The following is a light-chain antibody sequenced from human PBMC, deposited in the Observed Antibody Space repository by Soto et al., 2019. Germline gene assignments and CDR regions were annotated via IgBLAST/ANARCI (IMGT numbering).Light chain of an antibody. V-gene: IGLV2-14*01. CDR1: SSDVGGYNY. CDR3: SSYTSRSTFV. J-gene: IGLJ1*01. CDR2: DVS. Sequence: QSVLTQPASVSGSPGQSITISCTGSSSDVGGYNYVSWYQQHPGKAPKLMIYDVSNRPSGVSNRFSGSKSGNTASLTISGFQAEDEAVFYCSSYTSRSTFVFRSGTKVTVL.